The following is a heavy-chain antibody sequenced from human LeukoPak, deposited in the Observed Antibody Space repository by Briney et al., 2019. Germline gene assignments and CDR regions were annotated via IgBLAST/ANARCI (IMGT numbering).Heavy chain of an antibody. J-gene: IGHJ5*02. Sequence: SGGSLRLSCAASGFTFSHFWMSWVRQAPGKGLEWVSSISSSSYIYYADSVKGRFTISRDNAKNSLYLQMNSLRAEDTAVYYCARDGGSWFDPWGQGTLVTVSS. CDR2: ISSSSYI. D-gene: IGHD3-16*01. CDR1: GFTFSHFW. CDR3: ARDGGSWFDP. V-gene: IGHV3-69-1*01.